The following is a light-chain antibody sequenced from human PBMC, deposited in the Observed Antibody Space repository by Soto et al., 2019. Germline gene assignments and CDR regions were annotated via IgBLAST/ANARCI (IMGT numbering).Light chain of an antibody. Sequence: QSALTKPRSVSGSPGQSVTISCTGTSSDVGGYNYVSWYQQHPGKAPKLMIYDVSKRPSGVPDRFSGSKSGNTASLTISGLQAEDEADYYCCSYAGSYTSLFGTGTKVTVL. CDR1: SSDVGGYNY. V-gene: IGLV2-11*01. J-gene: IGLJ1*01. CDR2: DVS. CDR3: CSYAGSYTSL.